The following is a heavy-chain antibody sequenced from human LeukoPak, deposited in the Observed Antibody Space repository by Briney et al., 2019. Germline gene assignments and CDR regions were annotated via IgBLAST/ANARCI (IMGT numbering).Heavy chain of an antibody. D-gene: IGHD2-2*01. J-gene: IGHJ3*02. V-gene: IGHV1-2*02. CDR2: INPNSGGT. CDR1: GYTFTGYY. CDR3: ARDIVLVPNARDAFDI. Sequence: ASVKVSCKASGYTFTGYYMHWVRQAPGQGLEWMGWINPNSGGTNYAQKFQGRVTMTRDTSISTAYMELSRLRSDDTAVYFCARDIVLVPNARDAFDIWGQGTMVTVSS.